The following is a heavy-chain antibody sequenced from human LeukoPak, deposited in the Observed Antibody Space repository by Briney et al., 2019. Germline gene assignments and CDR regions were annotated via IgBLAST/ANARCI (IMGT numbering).Heavy chain of an antibody. J-gene: IGHJ2*01. D-gene: IGHD4-17*01. Sequence: SLRLSCTASGFTFTNYGMHWVRQVPGKGLECVSGIIWSSATIGYADSVKGRFTISRDNAQNSLYLQMHSLRPEDTALYFCAKDKSDGDYYWYFDLWGRGTLVTVSS. V-gene: IGHV3-9*01. CDR1: GFTFTNYG. CDR2: IIWSSATI. CDR3: AKDKSDGDYYWYFDL.